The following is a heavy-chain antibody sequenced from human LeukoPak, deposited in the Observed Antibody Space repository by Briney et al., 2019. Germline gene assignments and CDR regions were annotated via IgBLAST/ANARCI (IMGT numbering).Heavy chain of an antibody. Sequence: SQTLSLTCTVSGGSISSGSYYWSWIRQPAGKGLEWIGRIYTSGSTNYNPSLKSRVTISVDTSKNQFSLKLSSVTAADTAVYYCARERVYGSGSYPSDYWGQGTLVTVSS. J-gene: IGHJ4*02. V-gene: IGHV4-61*02. CDR3: ARERVYGSGSYPSDY. D-gene: IGHD3-10*01. CDR2: IYTSGST. CDR1: GGSISSGSYY.